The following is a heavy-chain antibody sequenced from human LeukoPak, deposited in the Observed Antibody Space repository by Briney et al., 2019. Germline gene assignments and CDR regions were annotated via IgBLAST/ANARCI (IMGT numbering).Heavy chain of an antibody. CDR1: GFTFSSYA. CDR3: AKARGSDYGDYVIFDY. J-gene: IGHJ4*02. D-gene: IGHD4-17*01. Sequence: PGGSLRLSCAASGFTFSSYAMSWVRQAPGKGLEWVSSLSGSGGDTYYADSVKGRFAISRDNSMNTLYLQMHSLRAEDTAVYYCAKARGSDYGDYVIFDYWGQGTLVTVSS. CDR2: LSGSGGDT. V-gene: IGHV3-23*01.